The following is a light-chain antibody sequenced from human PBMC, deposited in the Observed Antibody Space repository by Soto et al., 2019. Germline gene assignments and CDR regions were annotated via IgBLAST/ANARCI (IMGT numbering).Light chain of an antibody. J-gene: IGKJ1*01. CDR1: QSVSSN. CDR3: QHYNNWPRT. Sequence: EIVMTQSPATLSVSPGERATLSCRASQSVSSNLAWYQQKPGQAPRLLTGIPARFSGSGSGTEFTLTISSLQSEDFAVYYCQHYNNWPRTFGQGTKVEIK. V-gene: IGKV3-15*01.